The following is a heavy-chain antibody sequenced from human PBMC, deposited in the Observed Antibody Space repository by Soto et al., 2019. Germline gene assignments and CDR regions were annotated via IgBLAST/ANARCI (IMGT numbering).Heavy chain of an antibody. J-gene: IGHJ4*02. Sequence: LSLTCNVSGCSIDSASYYWSWMRQPPGKRVEWIGYIFHSGSTNYNPSLKSRVTISLDMSKNQFSLNLRSVIAADTAVYYCARTRGYSGYGLDDWGQGTLVTVSS. CDR1: GCSIDSASYY. V-gene: IGHV4-61*01. CDR2: IFHSGST. CDR3: ARTRGYSGYGLDD. D-gene: IGHD5-12*01.